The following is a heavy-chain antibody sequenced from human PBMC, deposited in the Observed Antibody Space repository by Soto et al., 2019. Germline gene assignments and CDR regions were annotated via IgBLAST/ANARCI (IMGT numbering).Heavy chain of an antibody. CDR3: SRVPAVRGVIENFYYGMDV. CDR1: GYSFSDHA. V-gene: IGHV1-3*01. J-gene: IGHJ6*02. D-gene: IGHD3-10*01. CDR2: INAANGKT. Sequence: ASVKVSCKASGYSFSDHAMHWVRQAPGQRLEWMGWINAANGKTQYSQKFQGRVTITRDTSASTASMELSSLTSEDTSVYYCSRVPAVRGVIENFYYGMDVWGQGTTVTVSS.